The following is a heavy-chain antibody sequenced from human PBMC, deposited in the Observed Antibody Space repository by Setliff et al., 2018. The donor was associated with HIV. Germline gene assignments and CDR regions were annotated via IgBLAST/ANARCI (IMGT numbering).Heavy chain of an antibody. CDR2: ISGSGGST. J-gene: IGHJ4*01. Sequence: RGSLRLSCAASGFTFNTYAMSWVRQAPGKGLEWVSVISGSGGSTFYADSVKGRFTISRDNSKNTLYLQMNRLRVEDTAVYYCAKDGISGGAYPPYYFDYWGHGTLVTVSS. CDR3: AKDGISGGAYPPYYFDY. V-gene: IGHV3-23*01. CDR1: GFTFNTYA. D-gene: IGHD2-15*01.